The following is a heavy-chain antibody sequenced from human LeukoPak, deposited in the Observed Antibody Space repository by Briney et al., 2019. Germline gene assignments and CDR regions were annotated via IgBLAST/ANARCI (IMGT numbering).Heavy chain of an antibody. CDR1: GGPISTYY. CDR2: IYYSGST. J-gene: IGHJ4*02. D-gene: IGHD2-2*02. Sequence: SETLSLTCTVSGGPISTYYWSWIRQPPGKGLEWIGHIYYSGSTNCNPSPNIRVTISVDTSKNQFSLKLSSVAAADTAVYYCARRGYCSGTSCYIFDYWGQGTLVTVSS. V-gene: IGHV4-59*08. CDR3: ARRGYCSGTSCYIFDY.